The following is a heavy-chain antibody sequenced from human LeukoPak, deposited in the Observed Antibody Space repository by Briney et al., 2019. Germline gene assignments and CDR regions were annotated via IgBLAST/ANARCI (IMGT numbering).Heavy chain of an antibody. CDR2: IKQDGSEK. CDR1: GFTLSSHW. CDR3: ARDPVKGYYYYYMDV. D-gene: IGHD4-23*01. Sequence: GGSLRLSCAASGFTLSSHWMSWVRQAPGKGLEWVANIKQDGSEKYYVDSVKGRFTISRDNAKNSLYLQMNSLRAEDTAVYYCARDPVKGYYYYYMDVWDKGTTVTVSS. J-gene: IGHJ6*03. V-gene: IGHV3-7*01.